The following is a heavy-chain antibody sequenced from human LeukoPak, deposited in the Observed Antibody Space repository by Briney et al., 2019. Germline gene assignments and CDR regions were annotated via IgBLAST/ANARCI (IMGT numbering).Heavy chain of an antibody. V-gene: IGHV3-7*01. CDR3: ARDRQIAY. J-gene: IGHJ4*02. CDR2: IKQDGSEK. CDR1: GFTFSNYW. Sequence: PGGSLTLSCAASGFTFSNYWLTWVRQAPGQGLEWVANIKQDGSEKHYVASVNGRFTISRDNAKNSLYLQMNSLRAEETAVYYCARDRQIAYWGQGTLVTVSS.